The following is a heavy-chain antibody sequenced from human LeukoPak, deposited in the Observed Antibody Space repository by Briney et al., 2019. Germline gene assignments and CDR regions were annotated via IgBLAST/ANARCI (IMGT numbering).Heavy chain of an antibody. CDR3: ARDQGSSGRRVGLYYYGMDV. Sequence: QPGGSLRLSCAASGFTFSSYEMNWVRQAPGKGLEWVSYISSSGSTIYYADSVKGRFTISRDNAKNSPYLQMNSLRAEDTAVYYCARDQGSSGRRVGLYYYGMDVWGQGTTVTVSS. CDR2: ISSSGSTI. V-gene: IGHV3-48*03. CDR1: GFTFSSYE. J-gene: IGHJ6*02. D-gene: IGHD6-19*01.